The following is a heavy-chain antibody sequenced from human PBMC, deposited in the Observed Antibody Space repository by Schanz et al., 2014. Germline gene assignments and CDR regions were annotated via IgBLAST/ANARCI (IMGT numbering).Heavy chain of an antibody. D-gene: IGHD3-22*01. CDR3: ARGGFYDSNSFDS. CDR2: SNPSGGST. V-gene: IGHV1-46*03. CDR1: GYTFTSYY. Sequence: QVQLVQSGAEVKKPGASVQVSCKASGYTFTSYYMHWVRQARGQGLEWMGISNPSGGSTSYAQNFQGRLTVTRDSSTSTVIMELSRMRSDYTTVYCGARGGFYDSNSFDSWGQGTLVTVSS. J-gene: IGHJ4*02.